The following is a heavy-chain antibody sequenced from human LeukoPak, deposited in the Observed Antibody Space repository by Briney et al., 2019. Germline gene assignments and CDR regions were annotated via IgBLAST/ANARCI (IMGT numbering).Heavy chain of an antibody. J-gene: IGHJ6*03. CDR3: ARNIAAAGRYYYYYYYMDV. CDR1: GGSISSTTYY. V-gene: IGHV4-39*01. CDR2: IYKAGNT. D-gene: IGHD6-13*01. Sequence: PSETLSLTCTVSGGSISSTTYYWAWIRQPPGKGLEWIGSIYKAGNTNYSPSLRSRVFISVDTSKNQFSLKLSSVTAADTAVYYCARNIAAAGRYYYYYYYMDVWGKGTTVTISS.